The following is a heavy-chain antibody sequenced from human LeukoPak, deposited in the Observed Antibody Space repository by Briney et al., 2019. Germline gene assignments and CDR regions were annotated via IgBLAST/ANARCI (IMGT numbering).Heavy chain of an antibody. J-gene: IGHJ6*03. CDR3: ARGAFSSSPGYKYYYMDV. CDR2: INPNSGGT. Sequence: ASVKVSCKASGYTFTGYYMHWVRQAPGQGLEWMGWINPNSGGTNFAQKFQDRVTMTGDTSISTAYMELSRLRSDDTAVYYCARGAFSSSPGYKYYYMDVWGKGTTVTVSS. V-gene: IGHV1-2*02. CDR1: GYTFTGYY. D-gene: IGHD6-6*01.